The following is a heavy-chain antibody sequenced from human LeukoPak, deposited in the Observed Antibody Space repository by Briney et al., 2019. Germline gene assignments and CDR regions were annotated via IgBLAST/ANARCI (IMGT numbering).Heavy chain of an antibody. CDR2: ISAYNGNT. CDR3: ARSVVVPAATNWFDP. V-gene: IGHV1-18*01. Sequence: ASVKVSCKASGYTFTSYGISWVRQAPGQGLEWMGWISAYNGNTNYAQKFQGRVTMTRDTSISTAYMELSRLRSDDTAVYYCARSVVVPAATNWFDPWGQGTLVTVSS. D-gene: IGHD2-2*01. CDR1: GYTFTSYG. J-gene: IGHJ5*02.